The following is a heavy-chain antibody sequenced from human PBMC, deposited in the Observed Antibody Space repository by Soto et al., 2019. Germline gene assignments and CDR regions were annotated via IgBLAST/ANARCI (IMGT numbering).Heavy chain of an antibody. CDR3: AKDRQYCSGGSCYYMDV. Sequence: QVQLVESGGGVVQPGRSLRLSCTASGFTFSSYGMHWVRQAPGRGLEGVAVISYDGSNKNYADSVKGRFTISRDNSENTLYLQMNSLRAEDTAVYYCAKDRQYCSGGSCYYMDVWGKGTTVTVSS. CDR1: GFTFSSYG. J-gene: IGHJ6*03. D-gene: IGHD2-15*01. CDR2: ISYDGSNK. V-gene: IGHV3-30*18.